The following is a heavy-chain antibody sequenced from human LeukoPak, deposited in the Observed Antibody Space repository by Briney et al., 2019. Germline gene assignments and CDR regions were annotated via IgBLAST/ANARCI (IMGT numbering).Heavy chain of an antibody. CDR1: GGSISSYY. D-gene: IGHD6-13*01. CDR3: AREGIAAAGTGWFDP. V-gene: IGHV4-4*07. CDR2: IYISGST. J-gene: IGHJ5*02. Sequence: SETLSLTCTVSGGSISSYYWSWIRQPAGKGLEWIGRIYISGSTDYNPSLKSRVTMSVDTSKNQLSLKLNSVTAADTAVYYCAREGIAAAGTGWFDPWGQGTLVTVSS.